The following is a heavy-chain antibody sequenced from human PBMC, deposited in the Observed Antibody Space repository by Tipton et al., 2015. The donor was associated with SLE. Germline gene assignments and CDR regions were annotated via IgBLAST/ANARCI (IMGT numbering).Heavy chain of an antibody. CDR3: ARGGAAAGTDY. CDR2: IYYSGRT. CDR1: GGSISSHY. D-gene: IGHD6-13*01. V-gene: IGHV4-59*11. J-gene: IGHJ4*02. Sequence: TLSLTCTVSGGSISSHYWSWIRQPPGKGLEWIGYIYYSGRTNYNPSLKSRVTISVDTSKNQFSLKLSSVTAADTAVYYCARGGAAAGTDYWGQGTLVTVSS.